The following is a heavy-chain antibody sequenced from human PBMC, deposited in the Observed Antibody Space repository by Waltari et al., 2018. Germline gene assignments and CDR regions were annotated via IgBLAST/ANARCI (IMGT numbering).Heavy chain of an antibody. Sequence: QVQLQESGPGLVKPSETLSLTCAVSGVSISSNYWSWIRQSPGKGLEWIGRIHGRGGQTDYIPSFKSRASLATATSKNQFYLRLSSVTAADTAVYYCARGGYWGDPQLPRYGLDSWGQGVVVTVSS. CDR3: ARGGYWGDPQLPRYGLDS. V-gene: IGHV4-4*07. D-gene: IGHD4-17*01. CDR2: IHGRGGQT. CDR1: GVSISSNY. J-gene: IGHJ4*03.